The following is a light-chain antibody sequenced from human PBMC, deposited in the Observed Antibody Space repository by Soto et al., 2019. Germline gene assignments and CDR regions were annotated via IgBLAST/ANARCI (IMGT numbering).Light chain of an antibody. CDR2: TDN. CDR3: SSYTSSTTLV. Sequence: QSALTQPPSASGTPGQRVTISCSGGSSNIGINTVNWYQQLPGTAPKVLIYTDNQRPSGVPDRFSGSKSGNTASLTISGLQAEDEADYYCSSYTSSTTLVFGGGTKLTVL. CDR1: SSNIGINT. J-gene: IGLJ3*02. V-gene: IGLV1-44*01.